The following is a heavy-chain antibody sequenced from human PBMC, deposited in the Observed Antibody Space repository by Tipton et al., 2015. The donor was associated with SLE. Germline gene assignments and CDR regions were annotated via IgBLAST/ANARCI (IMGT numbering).Heavy chain of an antibody. CDR2: ISGSGGST. CDR3: AREMYSSGWLKYFQH. V-gene: IGHV3-23*01. Sequence: GSLRLSCAASGFTFSSYAMTWVRQAPGKGLEWVSGISGSGGSTYYADSVKGRFTISRDNSKNTLYLQMNSLRAEDTAVYYCAREMYSSGWLKYFQHWGQGTLVTVSS. D-gene: IGHD6-19*01. CDR1: GFTFSSYA. J-gene: IGHJ1*01.